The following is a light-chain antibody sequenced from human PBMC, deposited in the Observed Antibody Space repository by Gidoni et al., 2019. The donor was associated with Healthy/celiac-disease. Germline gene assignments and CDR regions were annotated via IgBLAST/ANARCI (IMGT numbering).Light chain of an antibody. V-gene: IGKV3-20*01. CDR1: ASLSSSY. J-gene: IGKJ1*01. CDR3: QQYGSAPRT. Sequence: EIVLTQSPGTLSLSPGESATLSCRASASLSSSYLAWYQQKPGQAPSLLIYGASSRATGIPDRFSGSGSGTDFTLTISRLEPEDFAVYYCQQYGSAPRTFGQGTKVDIK. CDR2: GAS.